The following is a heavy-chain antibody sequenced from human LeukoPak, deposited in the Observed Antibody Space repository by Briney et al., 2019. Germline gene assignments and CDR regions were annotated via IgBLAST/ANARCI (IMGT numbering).Heavy chain of an antibody. CDR3: ARGGQGGVGPLLY. J-gene: IGHJ4*02. Sequence: PSETLSLTCTVSGGSFSGYYWSWIRQPPGKGLEYIGEINHSGSTNYNPSLKSRVTISLDTSKNQFSLKLSSVTAADTSVYYCARGGQGGVGPLLYWGQGTLVTVSS. V-gene: IGHV4-34*01. D-gene: IGHD3-16*01. CDR2: INHSGST. CDR1: GGSFSGYY.